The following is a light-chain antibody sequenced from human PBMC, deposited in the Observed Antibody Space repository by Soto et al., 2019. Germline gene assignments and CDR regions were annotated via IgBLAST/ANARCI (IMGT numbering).Light chain of an antibody. CDR3: QQYGSLPWT. J-gene: IGKJ1*01. V-gene: IGKV3-20*01. CDR2: GAS. CDR1: QSVSSSY. Sequence: EIVLTQSPGTLSLSPGKRATLSCRASQSVSSSYLAWYQQKPGQAPRLLIYGASSRATGIPDRFSGSGSGTDFTLTISRLEPEDFAVYYCQQYGSLPWTFCQGTKVDIK.